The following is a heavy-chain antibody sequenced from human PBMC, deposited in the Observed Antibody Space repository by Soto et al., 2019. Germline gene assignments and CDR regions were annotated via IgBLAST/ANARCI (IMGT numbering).Heavy chain of an antibody. CDR2: INPNSGGT. Sequence: GASVKVSCKASGYTFTGYYMHWVRQAPGQGLEWMGWINPNSGGTNYAQKFQGRVTMTRDTSISTAYMELSRLRSDDTGVYYCARIRSGGENSCYYGMSVCHQGPTVTVSS. D-gene: IGHD2-15*01. CDR3: ARIRSGGENSCYYGMSV. V-gene: IGHV1-2*02. J-gene: IGHJ6*02. CDR1: GYTFTGYY.